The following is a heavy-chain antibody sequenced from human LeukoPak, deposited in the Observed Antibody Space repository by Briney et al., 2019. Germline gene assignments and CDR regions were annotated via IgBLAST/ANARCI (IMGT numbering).Heavy chain of an antibody. Sequence: PGGSLRLSCAASGFTFSSYSMNWVRQAPGKGLEWVSYISSSSSTIYYADSVKGRFTISRDNAKNSLYLQMNSLRAEDTAVYYCARGKLITTITSSAEYFQHWGQGTLVTVSS. V-gene: IGHV3-48*04. CDR2: ISSSSSTI. J-gene: IGHJ1*01. D-gene: IGHD3-22*01. CDR1: GFTFSSYS. CDR3: ARGKLITTITSSAEYFQH.